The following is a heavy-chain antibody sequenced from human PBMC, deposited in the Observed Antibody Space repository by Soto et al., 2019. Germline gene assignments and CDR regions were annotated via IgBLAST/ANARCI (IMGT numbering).Heavy chain of an antibody. CDR2: ITGGSTI. D-gene: IGHD3-10*01. CDR3: AKLEHNSGGILDY. V-gene: IGHV3-48*01. Sequence: GGSLRLSCAASGFTFSSYSMNWVRQAPGKGLECVSYITGGSTIYYADSVKGRFTVSRDRSKTTLYLQMNNLRAEDTALYYCAKLEHNSGGILDYWGQGTLVTVSS. J-gene: IGHJ4*02. CDR1: GFTFSSYS.